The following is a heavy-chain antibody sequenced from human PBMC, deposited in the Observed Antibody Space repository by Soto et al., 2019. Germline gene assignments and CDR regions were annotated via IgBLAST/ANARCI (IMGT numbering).Heavy chain of an antibody. J-gene: IGHJ5*01. CDR1: GGSVNSGSYY. V-gene: IGHV4-61*01. D-gene: IGHD4-17*01. CDR2: IYYSGST. CDR3: ARKAKVTVTRNWFDP. Sequence: SETLSLTCTVSGGSVNSGSYYWSWIRQPPGKGLEWIGYIYYSGSTNYNPSLKSRVTISVDTSKNQFSLKLSSVTAADTAVYYCARKAKVTVTRNWFDPWGQGTLVTVSS.